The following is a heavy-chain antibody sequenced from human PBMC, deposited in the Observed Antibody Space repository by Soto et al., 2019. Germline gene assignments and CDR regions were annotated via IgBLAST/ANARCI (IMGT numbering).Heavy chain of an antibody. Sequence: ASVKVSCKAPGYTFTDYYIHWVRQAPGQGLEWLGWINPNSGATAYARTFQGRVTLTRDTSISTAYMDLGGLNSDDTAVFYCATGPEGPLDYWGQGTLVTVSS. CDR1: GYTFTDYY. D-gene: IGHD3-10*01. J-gene: IGHJ4*02. V-gene: IGHV1-2*02. CDR2: INPNSGAT. CDR3: ATGPEGPLDY.